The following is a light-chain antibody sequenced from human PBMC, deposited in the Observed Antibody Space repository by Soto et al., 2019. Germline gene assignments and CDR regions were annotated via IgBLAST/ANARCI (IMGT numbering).Light chain of an antibody. CDR3: QQRSNWPWT. CDR1: QSVSSY. J-gene: IGKJ1*01. CDR2: DAS. Sequence: EFVLTQSPGTLSLSPGARATLSCRASQSVSSYLAWYQQKPGQAPRLLIYDASNRATGIPARFSGSGSGTDFTLTISSLEPEDFAVYYCQQRSNWPWTFGQGTKVDIK. V-gene: IGKV3-11*01.